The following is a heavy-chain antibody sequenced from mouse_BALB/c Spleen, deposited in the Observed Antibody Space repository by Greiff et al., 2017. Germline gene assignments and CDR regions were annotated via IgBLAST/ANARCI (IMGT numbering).Heavy chain of an antibody. CDR1: GFTFSSYT. D-gene: IGHD2-14*01. V-gene: IGHV5-9*03. CDR2: ISSGGGNT. J-gene: IGHJ2*01. Sequence: EVQRVESGGGLVKPGGSLKLSCAASGFTFSSYTMSWVRQTPEKRLEWVATISSGGGNTYYPDSVKGRFTISRDNAKNNLYLQMSSLRSEDTALYYCARDYRYDYWGQGTTLTVSS. CDR3: ARDYRYDY.